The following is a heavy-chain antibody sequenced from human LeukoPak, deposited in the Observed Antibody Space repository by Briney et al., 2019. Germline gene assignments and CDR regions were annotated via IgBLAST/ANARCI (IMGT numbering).Heavy chain of an antibody. D-gene: IGHD2-2*01. CDR1: GYTFTGYY. CDR3: ARDGDLGYCSSTSCLFGDY. V-gene: IGHV1-2*02. J-gene: IGHJ4*02. Sequence: GASVKVSCKASGYTFTGYYMHWVRQAPGQGREWMGWINPNSGGTNYAQKFQGRVTMTRDTSISTAYMELSRLRSDDTAVYYCARDGDLGYCSSTSCLFGDYWGQGTLVTVSS. CDR2: INPNSGGT.